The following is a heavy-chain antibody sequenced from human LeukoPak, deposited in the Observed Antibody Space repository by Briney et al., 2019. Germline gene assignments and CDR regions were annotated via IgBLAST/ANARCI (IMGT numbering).Heavy chain of an antibody. V-gene: IGHV1-58*02. CDR3: AAVFGSGYYYYFDY. CDR2: LAVGSGNT. J-gene: IGHJ4*02. Sequence: SVKVSCKASGFSFSSSSMQWVRQARGQRLEWIGWLAVGSGNTNYAQKFQARVIITRDMSTSTAYMELSSLRCEDTALYYCAAVFGSGYYYYFDYWGQGSLVTVSS. CDR1: GFSFSSSS. D-gene: IGHD3-22*01.